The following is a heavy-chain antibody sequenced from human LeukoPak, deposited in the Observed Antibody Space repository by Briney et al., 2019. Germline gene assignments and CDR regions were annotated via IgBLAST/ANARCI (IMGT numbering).Heavy chain of an antibody. CDR2: INPNSGGT. D-gene: IGHD4-17*01. Sequence: ASVKVSCTASGYTFTVYYMHWVRQAPGQGLEWMGWINPNSGGTNYAQKFQGRVTMTRDTSISTAYMELSRLRSDDTAVYYCARDYGDYAYYFDYWGQGTLVTVSS. CDR1: GYTFTVYY. CDR3: ARDYGDYAYYFDY. V-gene: IGHV1-2*02. J-gene: IGHJ4*02.